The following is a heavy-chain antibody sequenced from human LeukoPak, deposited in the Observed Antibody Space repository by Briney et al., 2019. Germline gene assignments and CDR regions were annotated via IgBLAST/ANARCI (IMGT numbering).Heavy chain of an antibody. CDR1: GFTFSSYS. CDR2: ISSSSYI. CDR3: ARVYPTYYDILTGGPTGAFDI. V-gene: IGHV3-21*01. J-gene: IGHJ3*02. Sequence: GGALRLSCAASGFTFSSYSMNWVRQAPGKGLEWVSSISSSSYIYYADSVKGRFTISRDNAKNSLYLQMNSLRAEDTAVYYCARVYPTYYDILTGGPTGAFDIWGQGTMVTVSS. D-gene: IGHD3-9*01.